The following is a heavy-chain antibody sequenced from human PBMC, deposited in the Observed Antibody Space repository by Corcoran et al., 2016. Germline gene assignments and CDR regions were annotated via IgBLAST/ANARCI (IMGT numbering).Heavy chain of an antibody. CDR1: GFIFSSFG. J-gene: IGHJ4*02. Sequence: EVQLVEAGGGLVQPGGSLRLSCAASGFIFSSFGFHWVRQAPGKGLEWVSHISRTSTIYYADSVKGRFTISRDNAKNSLFLQMSSLRVEDTAVYYCVRDATSIDYWGQGTLVTVSS. CDR3: VRDATSIDY. V-gene: IGHV3-48*04. CDR2: ISRTSTI. D-gene: IGHD2-15*01.